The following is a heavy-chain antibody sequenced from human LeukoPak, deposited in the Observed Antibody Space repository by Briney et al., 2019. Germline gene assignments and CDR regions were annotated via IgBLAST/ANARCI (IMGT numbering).Heavy chain of an antibody. Sequence: GGSLRLSCSASGFTFNNYWMHWVRQAPGKGLLWVSRINSDGKSTTYVDSVKGRFTISRDNAKNTLYLQMNSLRAEDTAIYYCARIDNWNDGGYWGQGTLVTVSS. CDR2: INSDGKST. J-gene: IGHJ4*02. V-gene: IGHV3-74*01. CDR3: ARIDNWNDGGY. CDR1: GFTFNNYW. D-gene: IGHD1-20*01.